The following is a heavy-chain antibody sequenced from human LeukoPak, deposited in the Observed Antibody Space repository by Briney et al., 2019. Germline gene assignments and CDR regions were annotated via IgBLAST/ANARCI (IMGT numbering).Heavy chain of an antibody. CDR3: ARVHLRYFDWFRGHYYGVDV. CDR2: ISAYNGNT. Sequence: GASVKVSCKASGYTFTSYGISWVRQAPGQGLEWMGWISAYNGNTNYAQKLQGRVTMTTDTSTSTAYMELRSLRSDDTAVYYCARVHLRYFDWFRGHYYGVDVWGQGTTVTVSS. CDR1: GYTFTSYG. J-gene: IGHJ6*02. V-gene: IGHV1-18*01. D-gene: IGHD3-9*01.